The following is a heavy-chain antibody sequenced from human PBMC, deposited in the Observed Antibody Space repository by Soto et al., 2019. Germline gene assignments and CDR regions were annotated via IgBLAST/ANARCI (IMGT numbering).Heavy chain of an antibody. CDR2: IKSKPDGGTT. CDR1: GFTFTNAG. J-gene: IGHJ5*02. Sequence: EVHLVESGGGLVKPGGSLRLSCVPSGFTFTNAGMIWVRQAPGKGLEWVGRIKSKPDGGTTDYAAPVKGRFTISRDDSNNTVYLEMNSLKGEDTAVYYCTTCLTAAPRRFDPWGQGTLVTVSS. D-gene: IGHD2-21*02. V-gene: IGHV3-15*07. CDR3: TTCLTAAPRRFDP.